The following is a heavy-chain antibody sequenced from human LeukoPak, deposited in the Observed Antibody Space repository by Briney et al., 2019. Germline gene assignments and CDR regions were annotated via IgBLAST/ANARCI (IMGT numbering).Heavy chain of an antibody. CDR2: IIPILGIA. V-gene: IGHV1-69*04. CDR3: ARTPPSGSWYADY. CDR1: GGTFSSYA. Sequence: SVKVSCKASGGTFSSYAISWVRQAPGQGLEWMGRIIPILGIANYAQKFQGRVTITADKSTSTAYMELSSLRSDDTAVYYCARTPPSGSWYADYWGQGTLVTVSS. J-gene: IGHJ4*02. D-gene: IGHD6-13*01.